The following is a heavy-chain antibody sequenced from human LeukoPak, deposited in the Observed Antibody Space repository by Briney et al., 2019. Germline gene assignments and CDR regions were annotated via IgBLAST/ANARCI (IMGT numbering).Heavy chain of an antibody. J-gene: IGHJ4*02. Sequence: GGSLRLSCAASGFTFSSYWTHWVRQAPGKGLEWVSTISGGGGSTYYADSVKGRFTISRDNSKNTLYLQVNSLRAEDTAVYYCAKGGKWDVTPFDYWGQGTLVTVSS. CDR1: GFTFSSYW. CDR2: ISGGGGST. CDR3: AKGGKWDVTPFDY. V-gene: IGHV3-23*01. D-gene: IGHD1-26*01.